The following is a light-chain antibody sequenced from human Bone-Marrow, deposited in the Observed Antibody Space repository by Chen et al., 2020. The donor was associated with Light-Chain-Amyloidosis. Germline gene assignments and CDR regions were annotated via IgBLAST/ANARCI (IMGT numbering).Light chain of an antibody. CDR1: KTISSNY. Sequence: EIVLTQSPGTLSLSPGEGANLSCTTSKTISSNYLTWYQQKFGQAPRLLIYGSSSRATGIPDRFTGSGYWTDFTLTINRLETEEFAMYYCQQYGKSPLTFGGETKLEIK. V-gene: IGKV3-20*01. J-gene: IGKJ4*01. CDR3: QQYGKSPLT. CDR2: GSS.